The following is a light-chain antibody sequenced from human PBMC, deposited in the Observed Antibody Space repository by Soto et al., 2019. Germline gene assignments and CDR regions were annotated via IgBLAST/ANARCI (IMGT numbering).Light chain of an antibody. Sequence: WTHSPGSRSLSTEERATLSCRASQSVSSSYLAWYQQKPGQAPRLVIYCASSRATVISDRFSGSWTGTDFALSIIILEPEDFVRYYCKLYGFLPISFGPVCNVDFK. V-gene: IGKV3-20*01. J-gene: IGKJ3*01. CDR1: QSVSSSY. CDR3: KLYGFLPIS. CDR2: CAS.